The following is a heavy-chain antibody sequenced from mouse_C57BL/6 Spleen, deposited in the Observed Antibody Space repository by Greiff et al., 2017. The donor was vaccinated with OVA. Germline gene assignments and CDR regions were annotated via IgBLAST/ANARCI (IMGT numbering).Heavy chain of an antibody. D-gene: IGHD1-1*01. CDR2: IDPSDSYT. CDR1: GYTFTSYW. J-gene: IGHJ4*01. V-gene: IGHV1-50*01. Sequence: VQLQQPGAELVKPGASVKLSCKASGYTFTSYWMQWVKQRPGQGLEWIGEIDPSDSYTNYNQKFKGKATLTVDTSSSTAYMQLSSLTSEDSAVYYCARNDYGSSDAMDYWGQGTSVTVSS. CDR3: ARNDYGSSDAMDY.